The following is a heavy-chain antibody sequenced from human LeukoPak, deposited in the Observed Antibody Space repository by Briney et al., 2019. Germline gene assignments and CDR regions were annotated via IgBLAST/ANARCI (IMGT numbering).Heavy chain of an antibody. D-gene: IGHD6-19*01. CDR1: GGSISGSSYY. V-gene: IGHV4-39*07. Sequence: PSETLSLTCTVSGGSISGSSYYWGWIRQPPGKGLEWIGSIYYSGSTYYNPSLKSRVTISVDTSKNQFSLKLSSVTAADTAVYYCARDKGIAVAGPLDYWGQGTLVTVSS. CDR3: ARDKGIAVAGPLDY. J-gene: IGHJ4*02. CDR2: IYYSGST.